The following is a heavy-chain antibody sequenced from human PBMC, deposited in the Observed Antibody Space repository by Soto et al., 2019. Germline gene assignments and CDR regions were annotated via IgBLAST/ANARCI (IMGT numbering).Heavy chain of an antibody. D-gene: IGHD1-7*01. CDR3: ARDGIGGTVFRGFCDY. J-gene: IGHJ4*02. Sequence: QKYLVESGGGVVQPGGSLRLSCVASGSIFSGYGMHWVRQAPGKGLEWVAVIWYDGSNKYYADSVKGRFTISRDNSNNMLYLQMHILRSEDTAVYYCARDGIGGTVFRGFCDYWGQGTLVTVSS. CDR1: GSIFSGYG. CDR2: IWYDGSNK. V-gene: IGHV3-33*01.